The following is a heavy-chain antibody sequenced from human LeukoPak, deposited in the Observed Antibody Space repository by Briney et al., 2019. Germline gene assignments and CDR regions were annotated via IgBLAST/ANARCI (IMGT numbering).Heavy chain of an antibody. CDR3: AKDLEGDYVVWYFDL. J-gene: IGHJ2*01. CDR2: IRYDGSNK. D-gene: IGHD4-17*01. Sequence: GGSLRLSCAASGFTFRTYAMSWVRQAPGKGLEWVAFIRYDGSNKYYADSVKGRFTISRDNSKNTLYLQMNSLRAEDTAVYYCAKDLEGDYVVWYFDLWGRGTLVTVSS. CDR1: GFTFRTYA. V-gene: IGHV3-30*02.